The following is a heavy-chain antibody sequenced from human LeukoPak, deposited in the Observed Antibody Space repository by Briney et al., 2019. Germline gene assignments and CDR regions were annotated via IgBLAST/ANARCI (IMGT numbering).Heavy chain of an antibody. CDR3: ARVPLPLLWFGEPRGPYYMDV. J-gene: IGHJ6*03. V-gene: IGHV4-38-2*02. D-gene: IGHD3-10*01. CDR2: IYHSGST. Sequence: SETLSLTCTVSGYSISSGYYWGWIRQPPGKGLEWIGSIYHSGSTYYNPSLKSRVTISVDTSKNQFSLKLSSVTAADTAVYYCARVPLPLLWFGEPRGPYYMDVWGKGTTVTISS. CDR1: GYSISSGYY.